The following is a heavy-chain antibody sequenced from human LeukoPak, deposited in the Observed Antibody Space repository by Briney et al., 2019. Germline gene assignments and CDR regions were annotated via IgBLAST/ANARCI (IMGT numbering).Heavy chain of an antibody. Sequence: PSETLSLTCTVSGGSISRSSYYWGWIRQPPGKGLQWLGSIYYSDSGKMYYNPSLESRVTISADTSKNQFSLKVSSVTAADTAVYYCARRPPALGAFDIWGQGTMVIVSS. CDR3: ARRPPALGAFDI. J-gene: IGHJ3*02. V-gene: IGHV4-39*01. CDR1: GGSISRSSYY. CDR2: IYYSDSGKM.